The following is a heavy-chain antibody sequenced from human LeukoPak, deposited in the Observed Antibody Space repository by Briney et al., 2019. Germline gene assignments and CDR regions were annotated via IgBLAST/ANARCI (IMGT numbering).Heavy chain of an antibody. V-gene: IGHV4-34*01. J-gene: IGHJ4*02. Sequence: SETLSLTCAVYGGSFSGYYWSWIRQPPGRGLEWIGEINHSGSTNYNPSLKSRVTISVDTSKNQFSLKLSSVTAADTAVYYCARAFSYGYSPSDYWGQGTLVTVSS. CDR1: GGSFSGYY. D-gene: IGHD5-18*01. CDR2: INHSGST. CDR3: ARAFSYGYSPSDY.